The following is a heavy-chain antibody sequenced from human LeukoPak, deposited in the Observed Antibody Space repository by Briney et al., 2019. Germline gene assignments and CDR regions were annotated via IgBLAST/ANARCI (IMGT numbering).Heavy chain of an antibody. J-gene: IGHJ3*02. CDR1: GGTFSSYA. D-gene: IGHD2-2*01. V-gene: IGHV1-69*01. Sequence: ASVKGSCKASGGTFSSYAISWVRQAPGQGLEWMGGIIPIFGTANYAQKFQGRVTITADESTSTAYMELSSLRSEDTAVYYCARRHRYCSSTSCYEGAFDIWGQGTMVTVSS. CDR3: ARRHRYCSSTSCYEGAFDI. CDR2: IIPIFGTA.